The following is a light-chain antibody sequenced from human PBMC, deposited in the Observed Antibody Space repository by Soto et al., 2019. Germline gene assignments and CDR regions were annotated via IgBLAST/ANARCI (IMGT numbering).Light chain of an antibody. J-gene: IGKJ5*01. CDR3: QQYGSSPT. Sequence: EIVFTQSPATLSFSPGERGTLSCGASQSVSSRYLAWYQQKPGLAPRLLIYDASRRATGIPDRFSGSGSGTDFTLTISRLEPEDFAVYYCQQYGSSPTLGQGTRLEIK. V-gene: IGKV3D-20*01. CDR1: QSVSSRY. CDR2: DAS.